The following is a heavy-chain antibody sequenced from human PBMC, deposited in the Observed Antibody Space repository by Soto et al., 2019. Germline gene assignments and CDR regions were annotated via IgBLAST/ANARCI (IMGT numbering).Heavy chain of an antibody. CDR1: GFTFSSYS. D-gene: IGHD3-3*01. J-gene: IGHJ6*02. CDR2: ISSSSSTI. V-gene: IGHV3-48*02. CDR3: ASSEGFGVVIINGMDV. Sequence: ESGGGLVQPGGSLRLSCAASGFTFSSYSMNWVRQAPGKGLEWVSYISSSSSTIYYADSVKGRFTISRDNAKNSLYLQMNSLRDEDTAVYYCASSEGFGVVIINGMDVWGQGTTVTVSS.